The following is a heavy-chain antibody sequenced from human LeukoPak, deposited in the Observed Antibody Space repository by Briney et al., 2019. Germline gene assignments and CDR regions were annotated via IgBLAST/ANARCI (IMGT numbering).Heavy chain of an antibody. D-gene: IGHD6-6*01. V-gene: IGHV1-46*01. Sequence: GASVKVSCKASGYTFTSYYMHWVRQAPGQGLEWMGIINPSAANTRYAQKFQGRVTMTRDTSTSTVYMELSSLRSEDTAVYYCAREGRPLYSSSYQYFDYWGQGTLVTVSS. CDR3: AREGRPLYSSSYQYFDY. CDR2: INPSAANT. CDR1: GYTFTSYY. J-gene: IGHJ4*02.